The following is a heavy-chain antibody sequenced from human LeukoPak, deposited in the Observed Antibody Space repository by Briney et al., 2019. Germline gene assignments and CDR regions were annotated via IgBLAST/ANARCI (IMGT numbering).Heavy chain of an antibody. CDR2: INPSGGST. J-gene: IGHJ4*02. Sequence: ASVKVSCKASGYTFTSYYMHWVRQAPGQGLEWMGIINPSGGSTSYAQKFQGRVTMTRDTSTSTVYMELSSLRSEDTAVYYCARHQRGPSGWYGAYFDYWGQGTLVTVSS. D-gene: IGHD6-19*01. V-gene: IGHV1-46*01. CDR3: ARHQRGPSGWYGAYFDY. CDR1: GYTFTSYY.